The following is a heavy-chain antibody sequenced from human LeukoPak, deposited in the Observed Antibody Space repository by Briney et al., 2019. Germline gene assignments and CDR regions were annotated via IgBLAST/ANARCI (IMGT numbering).Heavy chain of an antibody. Sequence: GSLRLSCAASGFNFGNNAMSWVRQAPGKGLEWVSGISASGRSTYYADSVKGRFTISRDNARSTLWLQMNSLRAEDTAVYYCAKSLWFGELFSYHDYWGQGNLVTVSS. J-gene: IGHJ4*02. D-gene: IGHD3-10*01. CDR2: ISASGRST. CDR3: AKSLWFGELFSYHDY. V-gene: IGHV3-23*01. CDR1: GFNFGNNA.